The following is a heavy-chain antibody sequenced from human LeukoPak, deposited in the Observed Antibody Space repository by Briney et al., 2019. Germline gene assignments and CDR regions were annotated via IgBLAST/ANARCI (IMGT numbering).Heavy chain of an antibody. CDR2: IIPIVGII. V-gene: IGHV1-69*04. J-gene: IGHJ6*02. CDR3: ATDNDGDGDYDGMDV. Sequence: SVKVSCKASGVTYSNYGISWVRQAPGQGLEWMGRIIPIVGIINYAQKLQGRVTITADKSTTTVYMELSSLRSEDTAVYYCATDNDGDGDYDGMDVWGQGTTVIVSS. D-gene: IGHD4-17*01. CDR1: GVTYSNYG.